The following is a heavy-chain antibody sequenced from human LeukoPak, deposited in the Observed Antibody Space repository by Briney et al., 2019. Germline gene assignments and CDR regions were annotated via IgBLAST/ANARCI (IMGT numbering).Heavy chain of an antibody. CDR1: GFTFSSYW. CDR3: ARIMGVVPAAMFDY. J-gene: IGHJ4*02. CDR2: IKQDGSEK. V-gene: IGHV3-7*01. Sequence: GGSLRLSCAASGFTFSSYWMSWVRQAPGKGLEWVANIKQDGSEKYYVDSVKGRFTISRDNAKNSLYLQMNSLRAEDTAVYYCARIMGVVPAAMFDYWGQGTLVTVSS. D-gene: IGHD2-2*01.